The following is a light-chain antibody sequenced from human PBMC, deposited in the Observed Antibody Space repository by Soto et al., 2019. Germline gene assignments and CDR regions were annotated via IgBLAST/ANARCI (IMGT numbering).Light chain of an antibody. J-gene: IGLJ2*01. CDR3: QTWGTGPLV. V-gene: IGLV4-69*01. CDR1: SGHSSYA. CDR2: LNSDGSH. Sequence: QLVLTQSPSASASLGASVKLTCTLSSGHSSYAIAWHQQQPEKGPRYLMKLNSDGSHSKGDGIPDRFSGSSSGAERYLTISSLQSEVEADYYCQTWGTGPLVFGGGTKLTVL.